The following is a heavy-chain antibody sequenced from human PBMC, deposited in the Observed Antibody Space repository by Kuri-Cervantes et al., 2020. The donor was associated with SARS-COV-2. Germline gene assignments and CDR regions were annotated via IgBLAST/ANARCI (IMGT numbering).Heavy chain of an antibody. CDR1: GFTFSTYS. Sequence: GGSLRLSCAASGFTFSTYSMTWVRQAPGKGLEWVSSISSSSSQRYYVDSVKGRFTISRDNAKNTLYLQMNSLRAEDTAVYYCAKGHDCSNTRGWFDPWGQGTLVTVSS. CDR3: AKGHDCSNTRGWFDP. V-gene: IGHV3-21*01. J-gene: IGHJ5*02. CDR2: ISSSSSQR. D-gene: IGHD4-11*01.